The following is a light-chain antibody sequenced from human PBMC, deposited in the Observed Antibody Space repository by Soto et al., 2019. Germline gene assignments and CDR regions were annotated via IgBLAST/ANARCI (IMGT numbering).Light chain of an antibody. J-gene: IGKJ4*01. CDR3: QQGYSIHALT. Sequence: DIQMTQSPSSVSASVGDTVTISCRASQTISTYLHWYQHKPGKDPRLLISDVSTLQSGVPGRFRGSGSETEFTLTITYLQPEDFATYYCQQGYSIHALTFGGGTKVELK. V-gene: IGKV1-39*01. CDR2: DVS. CDR1: QTISTY.